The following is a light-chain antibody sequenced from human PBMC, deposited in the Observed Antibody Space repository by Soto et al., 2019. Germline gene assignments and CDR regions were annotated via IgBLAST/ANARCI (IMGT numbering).Light chain of an antibody. V-gene: IGKV3-20*01. J-gene: IGKJ1*01. Sequence: EIVLPPSPATLSLSPGERAPLSCRASQSVSSSYLAWYQQKPGQAPRLLIHGASSRATGTPDRFSGSGSGTDFTLTISRLEPEDFAVYYRQQYGSSRTCGQGTKGDIK. CDR3: QQYGSSRT. CDR2: GAS. CDR1: QSVSSSY.